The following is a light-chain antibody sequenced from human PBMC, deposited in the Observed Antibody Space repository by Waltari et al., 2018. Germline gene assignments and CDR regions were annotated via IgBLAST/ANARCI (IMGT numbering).Light chain of an antibody. CDR1: QGISSY. CDR3: QQYYSYPLT. CDR2: AAS. Sequence: AIRMTQSPSSLSASTGDRVTITCRASQGISSYLAWYQQKPGKAPNLLIYAASTLQSGVASRVSGSGSGTDFTLTISCLQSEGFATYYCQQYYSYPLTFGGGTKVEIK. J-gene: IGKJ4*01. V-gene: IGKV1-8*01.